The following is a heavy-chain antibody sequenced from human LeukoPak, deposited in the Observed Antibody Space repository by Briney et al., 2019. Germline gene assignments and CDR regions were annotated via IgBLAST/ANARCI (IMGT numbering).Heavy chain of an antibody. CDR3: ARVGSSTYFYYYMDV. J-gene: IGHJ6*03. D-gene: IGHD6-13*01. V-gene: IGHV3-20*04. CDR1: GFTFGDYG. CDR2: INWNGGST. Sequence: GGSLRLSCAASGFTFGDYGMSWVRQAPGKGLEWVSGINWNGGSTGYADSVRGRFAISRDNAQNSLYLQMNSLRAEDTAMYFCARVGSSTYFYYYMDVWGKGTTVTVSS.